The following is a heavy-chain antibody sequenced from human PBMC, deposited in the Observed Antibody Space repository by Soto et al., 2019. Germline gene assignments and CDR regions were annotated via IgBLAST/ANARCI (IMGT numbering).Heavy chain of an antibody. V-gene: IGHV3-49*04. J-gene: IGHJ3*02. CDR2: IRSKAYGETT. CDR1: GFTFGDYA. CDR3: TRGPDYDFWSGYYAFDI. D-gene: IGHD3-3*01. Sequence: GGSLRLSCTASGFTFGDYAMSWVRQAPGKGLEWVGFIRSKAYGETTEYAASVKGRFTISRDDSKSIAYLQMNSLKTEDKAVYYYTRGPDYDFWSGYYAFDIWGQGTMVTVSS.